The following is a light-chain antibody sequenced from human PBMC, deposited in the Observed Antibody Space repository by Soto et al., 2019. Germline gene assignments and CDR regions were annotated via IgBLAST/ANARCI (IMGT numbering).Light chain of an antibody. CDR2: GAS. J-gene: IGKJ2*01. CDR3: QQYNNWPYT. CDR1: QSVSSN. V-gene: IGKV3-15*01. Sequence: DIVMTQSPATLSASPGERAALSCRASQSVSSNFAWYQQKPGQAPRLLIYGASTRDTGIPARFSGSGSGTEFTLTISSLQSEDFAVYYCQQYNNWPYTFGQGTKLDIK.